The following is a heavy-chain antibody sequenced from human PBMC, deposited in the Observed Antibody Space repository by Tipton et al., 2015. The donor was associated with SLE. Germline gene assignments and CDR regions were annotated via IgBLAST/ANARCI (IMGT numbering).Heavy chain of an antibody. Sequence: QSGAEVKKPGASVTISCKTSGYNFTNYAMNWVRQAAGQGLEWMGWINTNNGIPTYAQDFTGRFVFSLDTSVSTAYLQISSLKADDTAVYYCAREGAPVLRFLAWLSPWVQVTTVTVSS. CDR1: GYNFTNYA. V-gene: IGHV7-4-1*02. D-gene: IGHD3-3*01. J-gene: IGHJ6*02. CDR3: AREGAPVLRFLAWLSP. CDR2: INTNNGIP.